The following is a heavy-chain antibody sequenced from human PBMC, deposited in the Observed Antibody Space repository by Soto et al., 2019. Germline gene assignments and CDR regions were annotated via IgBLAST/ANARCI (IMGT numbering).Heavy chain of an antibody. CDR3: AKDLSLAVAVSDDAFDI. CDR1: GFTFDDYA. V-gene: IGHV3-9*01. D-gene: IGHD6-19*01. CDR2: ISWNSGSI. Sequence: GGSLRLSCAASGFTFDDYAMHWVRQAPGKGLEWVSGISWNSGSIGYADSVKGRFTISRDNAKNSLYLQMNSLRAEDTALYYCAKDLSLAVAVSDDAFDIWGQGTMVTVSS. J-gene: IGHJ3*02.